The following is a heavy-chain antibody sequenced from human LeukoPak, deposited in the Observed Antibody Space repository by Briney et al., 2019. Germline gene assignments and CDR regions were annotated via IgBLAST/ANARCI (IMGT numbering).Heavy chain of an antibody. CDR1: GFTFTNYW. J-gene: IGHJ3*02. CDR2: IKQDGSEK. Sequence: GGSLGLSCAVSGFTFTNYWLSWVRQGPGKGLEWVANIKQDGSEKYYVDSVKGRFTISRDNAKNSLYLQMNSLRAEDTAVYYCARRAGTSFDIWGQGTMVTVSS. CDR3: ARRAGTSFDI. V-gene: IGHV3-7*05.